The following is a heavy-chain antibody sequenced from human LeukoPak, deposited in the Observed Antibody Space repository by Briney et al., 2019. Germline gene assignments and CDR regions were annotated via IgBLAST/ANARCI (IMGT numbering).Heavy chain of an antibody. Sequence: ASVKVSCKASGYTFTSYYMHWVRQAPGQGLEWMGIINPSGGSTSYAQKFQGRVTMTRDTSTSTAYMELRSLRSDDTAVYYCASNSGSSGWYDFDYWGQGTLVTVSS. V-gene: IGHV1-46*01. D-gene: IGHD6-19*01. CDR1: GYTFTSYY. J-gene: IGHJ4*02. CDR2: INPSGGST. CDR3: ASNSGSSGWYDFDY.